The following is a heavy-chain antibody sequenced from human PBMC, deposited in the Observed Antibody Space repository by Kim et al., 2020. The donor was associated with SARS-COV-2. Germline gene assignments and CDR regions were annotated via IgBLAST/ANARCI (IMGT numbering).Heavy chain of an antibody. D-gene: IGHD3-10*01. CDR2: IGTAGDT. J-gene: IGHJ6*02. V-gene: IGHV3-13*01. CDR3: ASLGRLWFGELLRSSGMDV. CDR1: GFTFSSYD. Sequence: GGSLRLSCAASGFTFSSYDMHWVRQATGKGLEWVSAIGTAGDTYYPGSVKGRFTISRENAKNSLYLQMNSLRAGDTAVYYCASLGRLWFGELLRSSGMDVWGQGTTVTVSS.